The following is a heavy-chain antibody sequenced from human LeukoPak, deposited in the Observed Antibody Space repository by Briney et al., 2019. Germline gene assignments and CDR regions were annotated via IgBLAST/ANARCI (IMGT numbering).Heavy chain of an antibody. CDR2: IYSGGST. J-gene: IGHJ4*02. V-gene: IGHV3-66*01. CDR1: GFTVSSNY. Sequence: PGGSLRLSCAASGFTVSSNYMSWVRQAPGKGLEWVSVIYSGGSTYYADSVKGRFTISRDNSKNTLYLQMNSLRAEDTAVYYCAKTARGWLDGSFDDYWGQGTLVTVSS. D-gene: IGHD6-19*01. CDR3: AKTARGWLDGSFDDY.